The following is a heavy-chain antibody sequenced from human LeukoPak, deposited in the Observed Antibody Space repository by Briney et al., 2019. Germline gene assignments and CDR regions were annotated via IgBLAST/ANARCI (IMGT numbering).Heavy chain of an antibody. CDR2: IIPIFGTA. CDR1: GGTFSGYA. CDR3: AREGGAAMGTFDY. J-gene: IGHJ4*02. Sequence: SVKVSCKASGGTFSGYAISWVRQAPGQGLEWMGGIIPIFGTANYAQKFQGRVTITADESTNTAYMELSSLRSEDTAVYYCAREGGAAMGTFDYWGQGTLVTVSS. D-gene: IGHD5-18*01. V-gene: IGHV1-69*13.